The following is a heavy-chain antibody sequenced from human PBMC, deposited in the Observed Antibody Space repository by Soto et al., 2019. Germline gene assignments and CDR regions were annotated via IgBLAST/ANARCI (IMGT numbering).Heavy chain of an antibody. CDR1: GFTFSSYS. D-gene: IGHD3-3*01. J-gene: IGHJ5*02. CDR2: ISSSSSYI. V-gene: IGHV3-21*01. CDR3: ARAPTLRFLEWLFDP. Sequence: GSLRLSCAASGFTFSSYSMNWVRQAPGKGLEWVSSISSSSSYIYYADSVKGRFTISRDNAKNSLYLQMNSLRAEDTAVYYCARAPTLRFLEWLFDPWGQGTLVTVSS.